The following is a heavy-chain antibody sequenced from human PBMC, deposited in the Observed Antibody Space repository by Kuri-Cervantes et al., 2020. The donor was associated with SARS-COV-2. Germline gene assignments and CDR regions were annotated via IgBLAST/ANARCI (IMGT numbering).Heavy chain of an antibody. D-gene: IGHD3-16*01. V-gene: IGHV3-30*18. CDR1: GFTFSSYG. J-gene: IGHJ6*03. CDR2: ISYDGSNK. CDR3: AKDGGGYMDV. Sequence: LSLTCAASGFTFSSYGMHWVRQAPGKGLEWVAVISYDGSNKYYADSVKGRFTISRDNSKNTLYLQMNSLRAEDTAVYYCAKDGGGYMDVWGKGTTVTVSS.